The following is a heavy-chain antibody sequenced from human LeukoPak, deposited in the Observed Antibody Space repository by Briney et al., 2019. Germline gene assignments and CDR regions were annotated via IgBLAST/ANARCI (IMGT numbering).Heavy chain of an antibody. CDR3: ARVQGGYSGYFDY. V-gene: IGHV5-51*01. J-gene: IGHJ4*02. Sequence: GESLKISCKGSGYSFTSYWIGWVRQMPGKGLEWMGIIYPGYCDYRNSPSFQGQVTISADKSISNAYLQWSSLKASDTAMYYCARVQGGYSGYFDYWGQGTLVTVSS. D-gene: IGHD5-12*01. CDR1: GYSFTSYW. CDR2: IYPGYCDY.